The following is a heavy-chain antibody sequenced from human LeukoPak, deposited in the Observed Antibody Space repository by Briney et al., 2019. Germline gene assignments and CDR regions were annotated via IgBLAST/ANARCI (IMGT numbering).Heavy chain of an antibody. CDR2: IKQDGSEK. D-gene: IGHD6-13*01. CDR1: GFTFSSYW. V-gene: IGHV3-7*04. J-gene: IGHJ4*02. Sequence: GGSLRLSCAASGFTFSSYWMSWVRQAPGKGLEWVANIKQDGSEKYYVDSVKGRFTISRDNAKNSLYLQMNSLRAEDTAVYYCARVYSSSWTGWYFDYWGQGTLVTVSS. CDR3: ARVYSSSWTGWYFDY.